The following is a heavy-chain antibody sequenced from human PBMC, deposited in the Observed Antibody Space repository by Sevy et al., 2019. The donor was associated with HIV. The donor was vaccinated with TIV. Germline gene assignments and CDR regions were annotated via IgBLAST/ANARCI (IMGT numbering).Heavy chain of an antibody. CDR1: SGSIGNYY. V-gene: IGHV4-59*08. D-gene: IGHD3-16*01. CDR3: ARRAFLGGYFDS. Sequence: SETLSLTCSVSSGSIGNYYWYWIWQPPGRVLEWLGLLYYSGNTNYNPSLKSRVTMSIDTSKNQFSLRLSSLTAADTAVYFCARRAFLGGYFDSWGQGILVTVSS. J-gene: IGHJ4*03. CDR2: LYYSGNT.